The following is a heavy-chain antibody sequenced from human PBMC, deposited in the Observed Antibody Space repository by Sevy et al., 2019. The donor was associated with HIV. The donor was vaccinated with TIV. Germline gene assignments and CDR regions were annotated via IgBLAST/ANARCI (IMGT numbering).Heavy chain of an antibody. Sequence: GGSLRLSCAASGFIFTGYVMSWVRQRPGKGLEWVSSITGDGGSTYYADSMKGRSTISRDNFNIKSYLEINSLTADDTAVYYCARGYGSGSPPDYWGQGTLVTVSS. V-gene: IGHV3-23*01. D-gene: IGHD3-10*01. CDR2: ITGDGGST. CDR1: GFIFTGYV. J-gene: IGHJ4*02. CDR3: ARGYGSGSPPDY.